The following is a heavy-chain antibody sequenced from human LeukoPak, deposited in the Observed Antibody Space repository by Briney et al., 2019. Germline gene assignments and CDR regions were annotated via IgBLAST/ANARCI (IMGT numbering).Heavy chain of an antibody. CDR3: ARGLDAFDI. CDR1: GGSFSGYY. Sequence: LETLSLTCAVYGGSFSGYYWSWIRQPPGKGLEWIGEINHSGSTNYNPSLKSRVTIPVDTSKNQFSLKLSSVTAADTAVYYCARGLDAFDIWGQGTMVTVSS. CDR2: INHSGST. J-gene: IGHJ3*02. V-gene: IGHV4-34*01.